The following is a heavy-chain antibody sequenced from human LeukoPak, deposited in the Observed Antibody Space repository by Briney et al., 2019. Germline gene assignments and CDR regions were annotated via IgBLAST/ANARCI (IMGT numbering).Heavy chain of an antibody. Sequence: SETLSLTCTVSGGSLSSYYWSWIRQPPGKGLEWIGYIYYSGSTNYNPSLKSRVTISVDTSKNQFSLKLSSVTAADTAVYYCAASPLTIFGVVIPEYYFDYWGQGTLVTVSS. J-gene: IGHJ4*02. V-gene: IGHV4-59*01. CDR3: AASPLTIFGVVIPEYYFDY. CDR2: IYYSGST. CDR1: GGSLSSYY. D-gene: IGHD3-3*01.